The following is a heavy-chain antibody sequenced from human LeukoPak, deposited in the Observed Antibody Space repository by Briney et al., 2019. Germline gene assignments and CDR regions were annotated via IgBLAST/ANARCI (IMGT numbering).Heavy chain of an antibody. CDR3: AREVPVTYYYGSGSSWYFDL. CDR1: GYTFTSYD. Sequence: ASVKVSCKASGYTFTSYDINWVRQAPGQGLEWMGWINPNSGDTNYAQKFQGRVTMTRDTSISTAYVELTSLRSDDTAVYYCAREVPVTYYYGSGSSWYFDLWGRGTLVTVSS. D-gene: IGHD3-10*01. J-gene: IGHJ2*01. CDR2: INPNSGDT. V-gene: IGHV1-2*02.